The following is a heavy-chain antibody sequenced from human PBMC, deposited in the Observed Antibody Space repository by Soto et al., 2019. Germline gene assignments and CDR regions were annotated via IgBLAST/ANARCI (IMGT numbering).Heavy chain of an antibody. D-gene: IGHD3-3*01. CDR3: TSDTIFGVVTSFDYYYMDV. V-gene: IGHV3-73*01. Sequence: GGSLRLSCAASGFTFSGSAMHWVRQASGKGLEWVGRIRSKANSYPTAYAASVKGRFTISSDDSKKTAYLQMNSLKTEDTAVYYCTSDTIFGVVTSFDYYYMDVWGKGTTVTVSS. J-gene: IGHJ6*03. CDR1: GFTFSGSA. CDR2: IRSKANSYPT.